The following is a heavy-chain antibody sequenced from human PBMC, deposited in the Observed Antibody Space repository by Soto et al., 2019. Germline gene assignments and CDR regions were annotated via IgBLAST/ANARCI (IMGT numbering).Heavy chain of an antibody. J-gene: IGHJ3*02. V-gene: IGHV3-23*01. CDR1: GFTFSSYA. CDR2: ISGSGGST. CDR3: AKPGLTIFGAEDAFDI. Sequence: EVQLLESGGGLVQPGGSLRLSCAASGFTFSSYAMSWVRQAPGKGLEWVSAISGSGGSTYYADSVKGRFTISRDNSKNTLYLQMNSLRAEDTAVYYCAKPGLTIFGAEDAFDIWGQGTMVTVSS. D-gene: IGHD3-3*01.